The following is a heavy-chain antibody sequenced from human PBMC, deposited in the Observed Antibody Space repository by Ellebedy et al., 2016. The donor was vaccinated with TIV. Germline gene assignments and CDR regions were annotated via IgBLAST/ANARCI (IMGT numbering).Heavy chain of an antibody. Sequence: PGGSLRLSCEGFRFTVSSNFMTWVRQAPGKGLEWVSGIDSGGKTFYADSVKGRFTISRDNSKNTVFHQMNSLRPEDTAVYYCAAWLRFGDLVPFDPWGQGTLVTVSS. CDR3: AAWLRFGDLVPFDP. CDR2: IDSGGKT. D-gene: IGHD3-10*01. CDR1: RFTVSSNF. V-gene: IGHV3-66*01. J-gene: IGHJ5*02.